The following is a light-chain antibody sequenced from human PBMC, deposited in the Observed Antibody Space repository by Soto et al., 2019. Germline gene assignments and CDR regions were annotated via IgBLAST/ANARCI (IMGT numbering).Light chain of an antibody. CDR3: QQYNNCPSFT. Sequence: DIVMTQSPATLSVSPGERATLSCRASQSVSSNLAWYQQKPGQAPRLLVYGASTRATGIPARFSGSGSGTEFILTISSLQSEDFALYYGQQYNNCPSFTFGPGTKVDIK. V-gene: IGKV3-15*01. CDR2: GAS. CDR1: QSVSSN. J-gene: IGKJ3*01.